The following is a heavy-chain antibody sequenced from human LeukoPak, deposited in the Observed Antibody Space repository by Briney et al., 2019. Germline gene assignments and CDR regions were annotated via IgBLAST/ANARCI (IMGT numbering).Heavy chain of an antibody. V-gene: IGHV3-7*01. Sequence: GALRLSCAASGFTFSYWMSWVRQAPGKGLEWVANISQDGSEKYYVDSVKGRFTISRDNAKNSLYLQMNSLRAEDTAVYYCARDLGNSHIGEVFDYWGQGTLVTVSS. D-gene: IGHD4-23*01. CDR3: ARDLGNSHIGEVFDY. CDR1: GFTFSYW. CDR2: ISQDGSEK. J-gene: IGHJ4*02.